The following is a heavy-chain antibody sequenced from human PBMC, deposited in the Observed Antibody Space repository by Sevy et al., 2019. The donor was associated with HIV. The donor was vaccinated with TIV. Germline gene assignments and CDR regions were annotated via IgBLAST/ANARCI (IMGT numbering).Heavy chain of an antibody. J-gene: IGHJ4*02. CDR1: GGSIYTNDFI. CDR3: VRQLGNWWWAFDC. Sequence: SETLSLTCTVSGGSIYTNDFIWGWIRQPPGKGLEWIGTINYAERTFYSPSLKSRVTLSVDTSNSQFSLKLTSLTAADAAVYYCVRQLGNWWWAFDCWGQGTLVTVSS. V-gene: IGHV4-39*01. CDR2: INYAERT. D-gene: IGHD2-8*02.